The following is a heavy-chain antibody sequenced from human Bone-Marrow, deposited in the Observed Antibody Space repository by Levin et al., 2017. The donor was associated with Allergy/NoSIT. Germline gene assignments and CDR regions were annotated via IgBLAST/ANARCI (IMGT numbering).Heavy chain of an antibody. J-gene: IGHJ4*02. CDR1: GFGLSGYG. CDR3: ARDRHPSTIFGVPKDY. V-gene: IGHV3-30*03. Sequence: PGGSLRLSCAASGFGLSGYGMHWVRQAPGKGLEWVAVISYDGIHISYADSVKGRFTISRDTSSNTLFLQMNSLTTADTAVYYCARDRHPSTIFGVPKDYWGQGTLVTVSS. CDR2: ISYDGIHI. D-gene: IGHD3-3*01.